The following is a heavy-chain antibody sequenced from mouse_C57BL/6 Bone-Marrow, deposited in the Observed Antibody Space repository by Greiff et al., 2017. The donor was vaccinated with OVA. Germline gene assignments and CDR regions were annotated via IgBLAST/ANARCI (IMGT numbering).Heavy chain of an antibody. CDR3: ARGNWDDY. J-gene: IGHJ2*01. CDR2: ISDGGSYT. V-gene: IGHV5-4*03. D-gene: IGHD4-1*01. Sequence: EVMLVESGGGLVKPGGSLKLSCAASGFTFSSYAMSWVRQTPEKRLEWVATISDGGSYTYYPDNVKGRFTISRDNAKNNQYLQMSHLKSEDTAMYYCARGNWDDYWGQGTTLTVSS. CDR1: GFTFSSYA.